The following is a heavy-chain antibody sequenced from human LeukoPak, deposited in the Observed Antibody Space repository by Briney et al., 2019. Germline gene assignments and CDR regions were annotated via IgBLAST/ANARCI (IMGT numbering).Heavy chain of an antibody. J-gene: IGHJ4*02. D-gene: IGHD3-22*01. V-gene: IGHV1-69*04. CDR3: ARTPYYYDSSGYLGHHDY. CDR1: GGTFSSYA. CDR2: IIPILGIA. Sequence: SVKVSCKASGGTFSSYAISWVRQAPGQGLEWMGRIIPILGIANYAQKFQGRVTITADKSTSTAYMELSSLRSEDTAVYYCARTPYYYDSSGYLGHHDYWGQGTLVTVSS.